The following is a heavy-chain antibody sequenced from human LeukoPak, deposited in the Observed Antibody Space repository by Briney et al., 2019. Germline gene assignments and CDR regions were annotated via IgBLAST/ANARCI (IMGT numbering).Heavy chain of an antibody. D-gene: IGHD6-19*01. CDR2: TYYRSKWYY. CDR1: GDSVSSKNGA. Sequence: SQTLSLTCAISGDSVSSKNGAWNWIRQSPSRGLEWLGRTYYRSKWYYDYAESMKGRVTINPDTSKNQFSLQLNSVTPEDTAVYYCARDEGNTGWYTFDYWGQGSLVTVTS. J-gene: IGHJ4*02. V-gene: IGHV6-1*01. CDR3: ARDEGNTGWYTFDY.